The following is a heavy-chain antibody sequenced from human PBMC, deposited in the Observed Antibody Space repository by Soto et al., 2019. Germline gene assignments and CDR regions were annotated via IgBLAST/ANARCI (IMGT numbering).Heavy chain of an antibody. V-gene: IGHV3-30*18. CDR1: GFTFSNYV. CDR3: AKRIPGHGMDV. J-gene: IGHJ6*02. CDR2: ISFDGSNK. D-gene: IGHD2-2*02. Sequence: PGGSLRLSCAASGFTFSNYVMHWVRQAPGKGLEWVAVISFDGSNKYHVDSVKGRFTVSRDNSKNTVYLEMNSLRTEDTAVYYCAKRIPGHGMDVWGQGTTVTVSS.